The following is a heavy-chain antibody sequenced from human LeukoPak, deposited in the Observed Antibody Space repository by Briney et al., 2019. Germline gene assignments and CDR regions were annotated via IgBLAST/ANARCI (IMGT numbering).Heavy chain of an antibody. J-gene: IGHJ6*02. CDR1: GGSISSYY. CDR3: ARDIVVVPAAIGGSYYYGMDV. CDR2: IYTSGST. Sequence: PSETLSLTRTVSGGSISSYYWSWLRQPAGKGLEWIGRIYTSGSTNYNPSLKSRVTISVDTSKNQFSLKLSSVTAADTAVYYCARDIVVVPAAIGGSYYYGMDVWGQGTTVTVSS. D-gene: IGHD2-2*02. V-gene: IGHV4-4*07.